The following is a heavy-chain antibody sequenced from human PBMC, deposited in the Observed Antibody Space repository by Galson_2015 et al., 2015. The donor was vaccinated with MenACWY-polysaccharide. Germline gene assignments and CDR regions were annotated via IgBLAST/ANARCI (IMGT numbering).Heavy chain of an antibody. Sequence: SVKVSCKASGYTFTGYYMHWVRQAPGQGLESLGWMNPNEGGTRYAQKIQDRVTMTRDTSISTAYMELSSLTSDDTAIYYCARGHSTTLPRVVAMDVWGQGTTVTVSS. CDR2: MNPNEGGT. J-gene: IGHJ6*02. CDR1: GYTFTGYY. D-gene: IGHD2/OR15-2a*01. CDR3: ARGHSTTLPRVVAMDV. V-gene: IGHV1-2*02.